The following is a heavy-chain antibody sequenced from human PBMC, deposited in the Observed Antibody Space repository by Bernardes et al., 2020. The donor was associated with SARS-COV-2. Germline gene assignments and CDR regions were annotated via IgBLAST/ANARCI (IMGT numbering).Heavy chain of an antibody. D-gene: IGHD3-10*01. J-gene: IGHJ5*02. CDR2: ITPDGTAT. CDR3: SRDTFGPSDT. Sequence: GGSLRLSCAASGFIVSSYCMHWVRQAPGKGLVWVSRITPDGTATNYAPSVRGRFTISRDDAKNTLFLHMNSLRDEDTAVYYCSRDTFGPSDTWGQGTLVTVSS. V-gene: IGHV3-74*01. CDR1: GFIVSSYC.